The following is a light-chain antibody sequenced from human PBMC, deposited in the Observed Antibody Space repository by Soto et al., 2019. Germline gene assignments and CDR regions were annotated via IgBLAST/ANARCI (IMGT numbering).Light chain of an antibody. J-gene: IGKJ5*01. V-gene: IGKV1-8*01. CDR2: AAS. CDR1: QGISSY. Sequence: AIRMTQSPSSFSASTGDRVTITCRASQGISSYLAWYQQKPGKAPKLLIYAASTLQSGVPSRFSGSGSGTDFTLTISGLQSEDFATYFCQQYNSYPFTFGQGTRLAIK. CDR3: QQYNSYPFT.